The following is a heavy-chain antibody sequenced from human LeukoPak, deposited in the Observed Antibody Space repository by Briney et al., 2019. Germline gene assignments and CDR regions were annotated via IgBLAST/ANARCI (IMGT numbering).Heavy chain of an antibody. V-gene: IGHV3-23*01. CDR2: ISGSGGST. CDR3: ARESLGGGYNSGFDY. J-gene: IGHJ4*02. Sequence: GGSLRLSCAASGFTFSSYAMSWVRQAPGKGLEWVSAISGSGGSTYYADSVKGRFTISRDNSKNTLYLQMNSLRAEDTAVYYCARESLGGGYNSGFDYWGQGTLVTVSS. CDR1: GFTFSSYA. D-gene: IGHD5-24*01.